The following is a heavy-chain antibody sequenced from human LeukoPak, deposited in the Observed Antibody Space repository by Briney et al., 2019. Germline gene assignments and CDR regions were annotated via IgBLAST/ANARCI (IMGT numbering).Heavy chain of an antibody. D-gene: IGHD4-17*01. CDR1: GYTLTVLS. CDR2: FDYEDGET. V-gene: IGHV1-24*01. CDR3: ATSTLTSYSPFDY. J-gene: IGHJ4*02. Sequence: GASVKLSCNVSGYTLTVLSMHWVREAPGPGLEWVGGFDYEDGETIYVQKFQGRVTMTEDTSTDTAYMELSSLSSEDTAVYYCATSTLTSYSPFDYWGQGTLVTVSS.